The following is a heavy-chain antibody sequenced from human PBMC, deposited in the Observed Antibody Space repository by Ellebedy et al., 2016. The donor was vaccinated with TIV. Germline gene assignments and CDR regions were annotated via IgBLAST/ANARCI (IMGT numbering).Heavy chain of an antibody. Sequence: PGGSLRLSCAASGFSISNNYVSWVRLAPGRGLEWISVIYTDGRAYYADSVKGRFTVYRDNSKNTLYLQMNTLRAEDTAMYYCARVLGSSSSYGIDVWGQGTTVTVSS. D-gene: IGHD6-13*01. J-gene: IGHJ6*02. V-gene: IGHV3-53*01. CDR3: ARVLGSSSSYGIDV. CDR1: GFSISNNY. CDR2: IYTDGRA.